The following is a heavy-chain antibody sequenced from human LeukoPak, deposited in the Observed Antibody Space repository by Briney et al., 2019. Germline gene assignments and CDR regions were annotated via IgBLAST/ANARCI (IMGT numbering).Heavy chain of an antibody. V-gene: IGHV3-72*01. D-gene: IGHD1-26*01. CDR2: TRNKPNSYTT. CDR1: GFTFSNYN. Sequence: GGSLRLSCAASGFTFSNYNMHWVRQAPGKGLEWVGRTRNKPNSYTTEYAASVKGRFTISRDDSRNSVYLHMNRLRTEDTAVYFCTTDRGLVGASGYLDSWGQGTLVTVSS. CDR3: TTDRGLVGASGYLDS. J-gene: IGHJ4*02.